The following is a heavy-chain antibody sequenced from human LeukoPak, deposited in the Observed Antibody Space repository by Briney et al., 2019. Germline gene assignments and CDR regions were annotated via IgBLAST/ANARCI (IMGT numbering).Heavy chain of an antibody. V-gene: IGHV1-18*01. J-gene: IGHJ5*02. CDR3: ARIRKYPNWFDP. Sequence: ASVKVSCKASGYTFTSYGISWVRQAPGQGLEWMGWISAYNGNTNYAQKLQGRVTMTTDTSTSTAYMELRSLRSDDTAVYYCARIRKYPNWFDPWGQGALVTVSS. D-gene: IGHD6-6*01. CDR2: ISAYNGNT. CDR1: GYTFTSYG.